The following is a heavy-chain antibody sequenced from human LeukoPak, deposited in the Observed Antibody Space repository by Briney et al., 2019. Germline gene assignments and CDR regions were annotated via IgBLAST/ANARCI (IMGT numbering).Heavy chain of an antibody. J-gene: IGHJ4*02. D-gene: IGHD2-2*01. V-gene: IGHV1-46*01. CDR2: INPSGGST. CDR3: AREASGGYCSSTSCYFDY. Sequence: ASVKVSCKASGYTFTSYYMHWVRQAPGQGLEWMGIINPSGGSTSYAQKFQGRVTMTRDTSTSTVYMELSSLRSEDTAVYYCAREASGGYCSSTSCYFDYWGQGTLVTVSS. CDR1: GYTFTSYY.